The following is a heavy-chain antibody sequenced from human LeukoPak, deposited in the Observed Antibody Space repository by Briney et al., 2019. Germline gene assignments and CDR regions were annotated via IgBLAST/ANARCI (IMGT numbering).Heavy chain of an antibody. Sequence: PGGSLRLSCAASGFTFSSYAMSWVRQAPGKGLEWVSAISGTGGSTYYADSVTGRFSISRDNSKKTLYLQMNSLRAEDTAVYYCAKGLLDLDYWGQGTLVTVSS. D-gene: IGHD1-1*01. CDR3: AKGLLDLDY. V-gene: IGHV3-23*01. J-gene: IGHJ4*02. CDR2: ISGTGGST. CDR1: GFTFSSYA.